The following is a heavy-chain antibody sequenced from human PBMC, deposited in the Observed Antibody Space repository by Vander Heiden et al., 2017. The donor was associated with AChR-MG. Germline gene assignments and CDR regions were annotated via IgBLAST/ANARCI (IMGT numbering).Heavy chain of an antibody. J-gene: IGHJ4*02. CDR3: AQDKGGRQQLTLDY. Sequence: EVQLVESGGGLVQLGRSLVLSCAAAGFTFDAYAMHWVRQAPGKGLEWVSGIRWNSAGIGYADSVKGRFTISRDNAKNSLYLQMNSLRAEDTALYYCAQDKGGRQQLTLDYWGQGTLVTVSS. CDR1: GFTFDAYA. D-gene: IGHD6-13*01. CDR2: IRWNSAGI. V-gene: IGHV3-9*01.